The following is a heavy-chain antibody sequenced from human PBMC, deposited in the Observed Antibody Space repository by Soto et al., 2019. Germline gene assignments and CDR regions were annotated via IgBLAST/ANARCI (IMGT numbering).Heavy chain of an antibody. CDR2: FDPEDGET. CDR3: ATRSGRKRAGTTRDRGYYYYYMDV. Sequence: ASVKVSCKVSGYTLTELSMHWVRQAPGKGLEWMGGFDPEDGETIYAQKFQGRVTMTEDTSTDTAYMELSSLRSEDTAVYYCATRSGRKRAGTTRDRGYYYYYMDVWGKGTTVTVSS. D-gene: IGHD1-1*01. V-gene: IGHV1-24*01. J-gene: IGHJ6*03. CDR1: GYTLTELS.